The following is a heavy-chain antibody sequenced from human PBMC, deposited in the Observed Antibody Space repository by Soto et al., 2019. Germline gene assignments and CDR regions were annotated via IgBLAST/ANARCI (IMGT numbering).Heavy chain of an antibody. CDR3: AVGYYYGSGCHTGAQRRTVNIVATIDY. D-gene: IGHD3-10*01. Sequence: SSLKVSCKASVDTFSSYIISCVRQAPGQGHEWMGKIIPILGIANYAQKFQGRVTITADKSTSTADMELSSLRSEDTAVYYCAVGYYYGSGCHTGAQRRTVNIVATIDYLGQGTLVTVSS. CDR1: VDTFSSYI. CDR2: IIPILGIA. V-gene: IGHV1-69*02. J-gene: IGHJ4*02.